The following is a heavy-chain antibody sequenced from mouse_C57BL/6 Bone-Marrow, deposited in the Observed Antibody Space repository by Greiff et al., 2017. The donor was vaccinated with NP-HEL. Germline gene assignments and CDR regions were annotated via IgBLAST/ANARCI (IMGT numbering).Heavy chain of an antibody. D-gene: IGHD1-1*01. Sequence: QVQLQQPGAELVRPGSSVKLSCKASGYTFTSYWMHWVKQRPIQGLEWIGNIDPSDSETHYNQKFKDKATLTVDKSSSTAYMQLGSLTSEDSAVYYCARNGSSHWYFDVWGTGTTVTVSS. J-gene: IGHJ1*03. CDR3: ARNGSSHWYFDV. CDR2: IDPSDSET. V-gene: IGHV1-52*01. CDR1: GYTFTSYW.